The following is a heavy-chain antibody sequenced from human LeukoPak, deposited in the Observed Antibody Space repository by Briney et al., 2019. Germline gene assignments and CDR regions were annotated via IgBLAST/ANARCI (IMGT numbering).Heavy chain of an antibody. Sequence: GGSLRLSCAASGFTFSNAWMSWVRQAPGKGLEWVGRIKSKTDGGTTEYAAPVKGRFTISRDDSKNTLYLQMNSLKTEDTAVYYRTTDPDIVVVVAATLDYWGQGTLVTVSS. CDR2: IKSKTDGGTT. CDR3: TTDPDIVVVVAATLDY. V-gene: IGHV3-15*01. D-gene: IGHD2-15*01. J-gene: IGHJ4*02. CDR1: GFTFSNAW.